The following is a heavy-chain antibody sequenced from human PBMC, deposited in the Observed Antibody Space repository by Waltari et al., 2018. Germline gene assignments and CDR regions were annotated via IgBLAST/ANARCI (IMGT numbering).Heavy chain of an antibody. CDR2: TYHRSKWFN. D-gene: IGHD2-21*02. V-gene: IGHV6-1*01. Sequence: QLQQSGPRLVKPSQTLSLTCDISGDSVSSSRVAWNWICQSPSRGLEWLGRTYHRSKWFNDFAVFVKSRIIIDPDTSRNRFSLQLNSVTPEDTAVYYCARGGPCVGGDCYDAFDIWGQGTVVTVSS. CDR3: ARGGPCVGGDCYDAFDI. J-gene: IGHJ3*02. CDR1: GDSVSSSRVA.